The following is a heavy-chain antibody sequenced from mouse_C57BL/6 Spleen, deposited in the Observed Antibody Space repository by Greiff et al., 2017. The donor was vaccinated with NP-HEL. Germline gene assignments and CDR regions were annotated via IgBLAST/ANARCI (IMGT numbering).Heavy chain of an antibody. CDR3: ARRGNDGYPFDY. Sequence: VQLQQSGPELVKPGDSVKISCKASGYSFTGYFMNWVMQSHGKSLEWIGRINPYNGDTFYNQKFKGKATLTVDKSSSTAHMELRSLTSEDSAVYYCARRGNDGYPFDYWGQGTTLTVSS. CDR2: INPYNGDT. CDR1: GYSFTGYF. D-gene: IGHD2-3*01. V-gene: IGHV1-20*01. J-gene: IGHJ2*01.